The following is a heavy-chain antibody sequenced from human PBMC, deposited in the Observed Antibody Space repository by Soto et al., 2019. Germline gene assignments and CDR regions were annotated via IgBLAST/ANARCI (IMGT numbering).Heavy chain of an antibody. Sequence: GGSLRLSCAASGFTFSSYSMNWVRQAPGKGPEWVSSISSSSSYIYYADSVKGRFTISRDNAKNSLYLQMNSLRAEDTAVYYCARVLNANYDILTGLFDYWGQGTLVTVSS. V-gene: IGHV3-21*01. J-gene: IGHJ4*02. CDR2: ISSSSSYI. CDR3: ARVLNANYDILTGLFDY. CDR1: GFTFSSYS. D-gene: IGHD3-9*01.